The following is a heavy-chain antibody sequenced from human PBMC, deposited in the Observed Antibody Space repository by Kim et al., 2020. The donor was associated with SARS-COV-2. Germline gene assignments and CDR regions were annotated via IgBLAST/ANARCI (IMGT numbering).Heavy chain of an antibody. D-gene: IGHD3-9*01. J-gene: IGHJ6*02. CDR1: GYTFTSYY. CDR3: ARDHNFDWLLPHYYGMDV. CDR2: INPSGGST. Sequence: ASVKVSCKASGYTFTSYYMHWVRQAPGQGLEWMGIINPSGGSTSYAQKFQGRVTMTRDTSTSTVYMELSSLRSEDTAVYYCARDHNFDWLLPHYYGMDVWGQGTTVTVSS. V-gene: IGHV1-46*01.